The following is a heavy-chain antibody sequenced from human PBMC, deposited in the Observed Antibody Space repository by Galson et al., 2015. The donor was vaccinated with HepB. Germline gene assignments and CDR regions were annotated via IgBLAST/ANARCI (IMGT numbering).Heavy chain of an antibody. CDR3: AKGSAAGRPYYFDY. CDR2: IDGSGDCT. Sequence: SLRLSCAASGFTFSIYAMSWVRQAPGKGLEWVSAIDGSGDCTYYADSVKGRVTISRDNSQNTLSLQLNSLRAEDTAIYYCAKGSAAGRPYYFDYWGQGTLVAVSS. J-gene: IGHJ4*02. V-gene: IGHV3-23*01. D-gene: IGHD6-25*01. CDR1: GFTFSIYA.